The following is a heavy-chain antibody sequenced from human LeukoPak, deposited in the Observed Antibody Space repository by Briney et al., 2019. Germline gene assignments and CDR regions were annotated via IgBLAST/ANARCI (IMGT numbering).Heavy chain of an antibody. V-gene: IGHV3-33*01. CDR2: IWYDGSNK. CDR3: ARDPQRFTMIVVVTPDY. D-gene: IGHD3-22*01. CDR1: GFTFSSYG. J-gene: IGHJ4*02. Sequence: PGRSLRLSCAASGFTFSSYGMHWVRPAPGKGLEWVAVIWYDGSNKYYADSVKGRFTISRDNSKNTLYLQMNSLRAEDTAVYYCARDPQRFTMIVVVTPDYWGQGTLVTVSS.